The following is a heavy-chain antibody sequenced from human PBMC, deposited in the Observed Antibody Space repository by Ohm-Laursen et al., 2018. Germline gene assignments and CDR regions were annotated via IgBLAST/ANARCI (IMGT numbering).Heavy chain of an antibody. J-gene: IGHJ4*02. CDR1: GFTFDDYA. Sequence: SLRLSCAASGFTFDDYAMHWVRQAPGKGLEWVSGISWNNGYIGYADSVKGRFTISRDNAKNSLYLQMNSLRAEDTALYYCAKVEGYAGAHWGQGTLVTVSP. CDR2: ISWNNGYI. D-gene: IGHD3-16*01. V-gene: IGHV3-9*01. CDR3: AKVEGYAGAH.